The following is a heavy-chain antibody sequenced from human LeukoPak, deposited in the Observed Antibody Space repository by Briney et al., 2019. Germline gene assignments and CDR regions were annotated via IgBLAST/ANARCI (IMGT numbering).Heavy chain of an antibody. CDR2: IYHSGST. Sequence: MPSETLSLTCAVSGGSISSSNWWSWVRQPPGKGLEWIGEIYHSGSTNYNPSLKSRVTISVDTSKNQFSLKLSSVTAADTAVYYCARHGHSSSWYGGPPNWFDPWGQGTLVTVSS. V-gene: IGHV4-4*02. J-gene: IGHJ5*02. CDR1: GGSISSSNW. CDR3: ARHGHSSSWYGGPPNWFDP. D-gene: IGHD6-13*01.